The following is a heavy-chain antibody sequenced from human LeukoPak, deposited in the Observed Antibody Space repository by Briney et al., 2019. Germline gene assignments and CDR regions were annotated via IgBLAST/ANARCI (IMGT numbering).Heavy chain of an antibody. V-gene: IGHV3-23*01. CDR1: GFTFSSYA. D-gene: IGHD3-3*01. Sequence: GGSLRLSCAVSGFTFSSYAMSWVRQPPGKGLEWVSAITSSGGSAYYADSVKGRFTISRDYSKNTLYLQMNSPRAEDTAVYYCARDYPTFGVVTIFDSCGQGTLVSASS. J-gene: IGHJ4*02. CDR3: ARDYPTFGVVTIFDS. CDR2: ITSSGGSA.